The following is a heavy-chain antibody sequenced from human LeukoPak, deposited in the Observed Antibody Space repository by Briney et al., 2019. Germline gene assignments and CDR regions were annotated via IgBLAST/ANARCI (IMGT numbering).Heavy chain of an antibody. D-gene: IGHD6-6*01. CDR3: ARYTSLSSNWFDP. CDR1: GGAISSHNYY. J-gene: IGHJ5*02. Sequence: SQTLSLTCTVSGGAISSHNYYWTWIRQHPEEGLEWIVYIHYSGITYYNPSLQSRVTISVDTSQNHFSLQLTSLTAADTAVYYCARYTSLSSNWFDPWGQGTLVTVSS. V-gene: IGHV4-31*03. CDR2: IHYSGIT.